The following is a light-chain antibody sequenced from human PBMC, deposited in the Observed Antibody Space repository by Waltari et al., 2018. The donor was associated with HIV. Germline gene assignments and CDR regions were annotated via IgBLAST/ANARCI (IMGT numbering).Light chain of an antibody. CDR2: GVS. Sequence: EIVMTQSPATLSVSPGERATLSCRASQSISSNLAWYQQKSGQAPRLLIYGVSTRTTGTPARFSGSGSGTDFTLTISSLQSEDFAVYYCQQFNSWPRTFGPGTKVET. CDR1: QSISSN. CDR3: QQFNSWPRT. V-gene: IGKV3-15*01. J-gene: IGKJ1*01.